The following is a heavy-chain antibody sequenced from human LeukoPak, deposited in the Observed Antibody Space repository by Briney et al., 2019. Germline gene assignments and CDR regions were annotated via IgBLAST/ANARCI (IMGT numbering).Heavy chain of an antibody. CDR1: GGSFSGYY. V-gene: IGHV4-34*01. D-gene: IGHD6-19*01. CDR3: ARGPSGWYGYFQH. J-gene: IGHJ1*01. CDR2: INHSGST. Sequence: PSETLSLTCAVYGGSFSGYYWSWIRQPPGKGLEWIGEINHSGSTNYNPSLKSRVTISVDTSKNQFSLKLSSVTAADTAVYYCARGPSGWYGYFQHWGQGTLVTVSS.